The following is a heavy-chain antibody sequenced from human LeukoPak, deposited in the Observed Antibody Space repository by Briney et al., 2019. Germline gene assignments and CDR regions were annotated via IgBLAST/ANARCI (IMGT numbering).Heavy chain of an antibody. CDR2: ITGGGGST. CDR1: GFTFSSYA. Sequence: PGGSLRLSCAASGFTFSSYAMSWVRQAPGKGLEWVSGITGGGGSTYYADSVKGRFTISRDNSKNTLYLQMNSLRAEDTAVYYCAKPAIADIVVVVAATFNWGQGTLVTVSS. V-gene: IGHV3-23*01. D-gene: IGHD2-15*01. J-gene: IGHJ4*02. CDR3: AKPAIADIVVVVAATFN.